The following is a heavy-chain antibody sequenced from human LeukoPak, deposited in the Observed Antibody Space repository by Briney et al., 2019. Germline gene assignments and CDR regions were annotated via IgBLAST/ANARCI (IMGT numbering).Heavy chain of an antibody. J-gene: IGHJ4*02. CDR3: ARFQAPEAYCGGDCPNY. V-gene: IGHV3-21*01. D-gene: IGHD2-21*02. Sequence: GGSLRLSCAASGFTFSSYSMNWVRQAPGKGLEWVSSISSSSSYIYYADSVKGRLTISRDNAKNSLYLQMNSLRAEDTAVYYCARFQAPEAYCGGDCPNYWGQGTLVTVSS. CDR1: GFTFSSYS. CDR2: ISSSSSYI.